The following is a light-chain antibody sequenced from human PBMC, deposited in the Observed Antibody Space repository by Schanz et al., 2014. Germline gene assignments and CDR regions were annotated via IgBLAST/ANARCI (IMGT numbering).Light chain of an antibody. CDR3: SSYASRTTLV. V-gene: IGLV1-40*01. CDR1: SSNIGAGYG. J-gene: IGLJ2*01. Sequence: QSVLTQPPSVSGAPGQRVTISCTGSSSNIGAGYGVHWYQQFPGTAPKLLIYSNNNRPSGVPDRFSGSKSGTSASLAITGLQAEDEAEYYCSSYASRTTLVFGGGTKLTVL. CDR2: SNN.